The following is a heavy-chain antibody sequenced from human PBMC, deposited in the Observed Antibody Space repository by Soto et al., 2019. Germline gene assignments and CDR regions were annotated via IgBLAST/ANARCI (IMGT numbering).Heavy chain of an antibody. Sequence: QVTLKKSGHVLVKPKNTLTLTCTVSGFSLSNARMDVSWIRHPPGKALEWLAHILSNDEKSYSTSLTSRLTISKDTSKSQVVLTMTNMDPVDTATYYCARILHLDYSSGWEYFDYWGQGTLVTVSS. D-gene: IGHD6-19*01. CDR1: GFSLSNARMD. J-gene: IGHJ4*02. CDR3: ARILHLDYSSGWEYFDY. CDR2: ILSNDEK. V-gene: IGHV2-26*01.